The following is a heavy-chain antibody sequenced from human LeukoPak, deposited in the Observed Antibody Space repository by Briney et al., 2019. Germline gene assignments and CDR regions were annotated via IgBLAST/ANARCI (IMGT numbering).Heavy chain of an antibody. CDR1: GFTFSGYD. CDR3: ARLRYYGMEV. CDR2: TSSSSSTI. Sequence: SGGSLRLSCAASGFTFSGYDMSWVRQAPGKGLEWVSYTSSSSSTIYYADSVKSRFTISRDNAKNSLYLQMNSLRAEDTAVYYCARLRYYGMEVWGQGTTVTVSS. V-gene: IGHV3-48*04. J-gene: IGHJ6*02.